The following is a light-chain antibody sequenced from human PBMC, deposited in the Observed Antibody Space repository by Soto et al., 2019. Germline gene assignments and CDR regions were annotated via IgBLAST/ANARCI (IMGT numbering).Light chain of an antibody. CDR3: CSYAGSSTPYV. J-gene: IGLJ1*01. CDR1: SSDVGVYNY. Sequence: QSVLTQPRSVSGSPGQSVTISCTGTSSDVGVYNYVSWYQQYPGKAPKIMIFEGSKRPSGVSSRFSGSKSGNTASLTISGLQAEDEADYYCCSYAGSSTPYVFGTGTKLTVL. V-gene: IGLV2-23*01. CDR2: EGS.